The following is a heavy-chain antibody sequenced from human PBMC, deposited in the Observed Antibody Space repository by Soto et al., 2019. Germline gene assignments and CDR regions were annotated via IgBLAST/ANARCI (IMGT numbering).Heavy chain of an antibody. V-gene: IGHV4-30-4*01. CDR3: ARVAAAGSYYYYYGMDV. Sequence: SETLSLTCTVSGGSISSGDYYWSWIRQPPGKGLEWIGYIYYSGSTYYNPSLKSRVTISVDTSKNQFSLKLSSVTAADTAVYYCARVAAAGSYYYYYGMDVWGQGTTVTVSS. CDR1: GGSISSGDYY. J-gene: IGHJ6*02. CDR2: IYYSGST. D-gene: IGHD6-13*01.